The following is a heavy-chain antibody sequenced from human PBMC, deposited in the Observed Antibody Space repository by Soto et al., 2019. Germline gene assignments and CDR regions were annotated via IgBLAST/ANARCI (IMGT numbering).Heavy chain of an antibody. D-gene: IGHD3-3*01. CDR1: GYSISSGYY. V-gene: IGHV4-38-2*01. J-gene: IGHJ5*02. CDR3: ARQPRLPYDFWRGYRSLDRYTWFDP. CDR2: IYHIGST. Sequence: SETLSLTCAVSGYSISSGYYWGWIRQPPGKGLEWIGSIYHIGSTYYNPSLKSRVTISVDTSKNQFSLKLSSVTAADTAVYYCARQPRLPYDFWRGYRSLDRYTWFDPWGQGTLVTVSS.